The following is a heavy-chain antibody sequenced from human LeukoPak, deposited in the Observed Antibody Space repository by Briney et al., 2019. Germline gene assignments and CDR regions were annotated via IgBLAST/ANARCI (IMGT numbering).Heavy chain of an antibody. Sequence: PGGSLRLSCAASGFTFSSYGMHWVRQAPGKGLEWVAVISYDGSNKYYADSVKGRFTISRDNSKNTLYLQMNSLRAEDTAVYYCAKGSGGSYWGQGTMVTVS. CDR3: AKGSGGSY. D-gene: IGHD1-26*01. J-gene: IGHJ3*01. CDR1: GFTFSSYG. V-gene: IGHV3-30*18. CDR2: ISYDGSNK.